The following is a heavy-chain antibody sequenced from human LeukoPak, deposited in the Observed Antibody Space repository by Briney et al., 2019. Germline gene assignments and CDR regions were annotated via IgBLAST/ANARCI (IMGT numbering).Heavy chain of an antibody. Sequence: GGSLTLSCAASGFTFTTYAMTWLRQAPGKGLEWVAVISGSGGTTYYADSVKGRFTISRDNSKNTLYLPMNRLRVQDTAVYYCAKGGPRDGYYYYSLDVSGQGTTVTVSS. D-gene: IGHD2-15*01. CDR3: AKGGPRDGYYYYSLDV. CDR2: ISGSGGTT. J-gene: IGHJ6*02. V-gene: IGHV3-23*01. CDR1: GFTFTTYA.